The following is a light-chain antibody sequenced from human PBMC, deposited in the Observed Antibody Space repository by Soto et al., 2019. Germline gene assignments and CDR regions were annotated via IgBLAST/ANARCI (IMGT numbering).Light chain of an antibody. V-gene: IGLV2-14*03. J-gene: IGLJ2*01. CDR2: DVI. Sequence: QSVLTQPASVSDSPGQSITISCIGTSSDIGAFNHVSWHQQHPGKAPKLIIYDVINRPSGVSNRFSGSKTGNTASLTISGLQAEDEADYYCSAYTHSNTVIFGGGTKLTVL. CDR1: SSDIGAFNH. CDR3: SAYTHSNTVI.